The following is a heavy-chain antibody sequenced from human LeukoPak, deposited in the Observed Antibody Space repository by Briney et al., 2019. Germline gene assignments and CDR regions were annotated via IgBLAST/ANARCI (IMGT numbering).Heavy chain of an antibody. Sequence: SVKVSCKASGGTFSSYAISWVRQAPGQGLEWMGGFIPIFGTANYAQKFQGRVTITADESTSTAYTELSSLRSEDTAVYYCARDVAVAGTSSDAFDIWGQGTMVTVSS. V-gene: IGHV1-69*01. CDR3: ARDVAVAGTSSDAFDI. CDR1: GGTFSSYA. D-gene: IGHD6-19*01. J-gene: IGHJ3*02. CDR2: FIPIFGTA.